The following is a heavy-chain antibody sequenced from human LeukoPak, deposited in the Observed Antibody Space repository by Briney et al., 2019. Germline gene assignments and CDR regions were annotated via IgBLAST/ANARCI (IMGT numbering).Heavy chain of an antibody. Sequence: GGSLRLSCAASGFTFSSYGMHWVRQAPGKGLEWVAVISYDGSNKHYEDSVKGRFTISRDNSKNTLYLQMNSLRAEDTAVYYCAKVGYDILTGYPYGMDVWGQGTTVSVSS. CDR2: ISYDGSNK. J-gene: IGHJ6*02. D-gene: IGHD3-9*01. CDR3: AKVGYDILTGYPYGMDV. CDR1: GFTFSSYG. V-gene: IGHV3-30*18.